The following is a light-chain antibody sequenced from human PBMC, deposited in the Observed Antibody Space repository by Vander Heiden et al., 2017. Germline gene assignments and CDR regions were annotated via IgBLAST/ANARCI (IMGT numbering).Light chain of an antibody. CDR1: SGSIASNY. CDR2: EDN. Sequence: NFMLTQPHSVSESPGKTVTISCTSSSGSIASNYVQWYQQRPGSSPTTVIYEDNQRPSGVPDRFSGSIDSSSNSASLTISGLKTEDEADYYCQSYDSSNGVVFGGGTKLTVL. V-gene: IGLV6-57*01. J-gene: IGLJ2*01. CDR3: QSYDSSNGVV.